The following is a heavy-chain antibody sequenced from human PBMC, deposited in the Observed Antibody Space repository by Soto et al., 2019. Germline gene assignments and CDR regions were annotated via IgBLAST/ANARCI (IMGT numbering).Heavy chain of an antibody. J-gene: IGHJ5*02. CDR1: GFTFSTFS. CDR3: ARSYYYDSGGYYWP. D-gene: IGHD3-22*01. CDR2: ISSSSSYI. Sequence: GGSLRLSCAASGFTFSTFSMHWVRQAPGKGLEWVSYISSSSSYIYYADSLKGRFTISRDNAKNSLYLQMNSLRAEDTAVYYCARSYYYDSGGYYWPWGQGTLVTVSS. V-gene: IGHV3-21*01.